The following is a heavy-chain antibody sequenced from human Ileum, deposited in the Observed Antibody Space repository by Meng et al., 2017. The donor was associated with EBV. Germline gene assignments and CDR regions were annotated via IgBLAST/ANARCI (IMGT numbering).Heavy chain of an antibody. D-gene: IGHD4-17*01. CDR2: ICYTDYT. V-gene: IGHV4-39*01. CDR3: AMGPDYAKTGY. CDR1: GGSISSSNYC. J-gene: IGHJ4*02. Sequence: QLWLQEPGPGLVKPSETLSLTCSVSGGSISSSNYCWGWIRQPPGKGLEWIQSICYTDYTYYNPSLKSRVTISADKSKNQFSLRLNSLTAADTAVYYCAMGPDYAKTGYWGQGTLVTVSS.